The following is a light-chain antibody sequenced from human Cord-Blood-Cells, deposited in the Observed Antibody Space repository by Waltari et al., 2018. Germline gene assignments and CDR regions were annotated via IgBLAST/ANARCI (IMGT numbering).Light chain of an antibody. J-gene: IGLJ2*01. V-gene: IGLV2-23*01. CDR3: CSYAGSSTLV. CDR1: SSDVGSYNL. Sequence: QSALTQPAPVSGSPGQSLTTPCPGPSSDVGSYNLVSWYQQHPGKAPKLMIYEGSKRPSGVSHRFSGSKSGNTASLTISGLQAGDEADYYCCSYAGSSTLVFGGGTKLTVL. CDR2: EGS.